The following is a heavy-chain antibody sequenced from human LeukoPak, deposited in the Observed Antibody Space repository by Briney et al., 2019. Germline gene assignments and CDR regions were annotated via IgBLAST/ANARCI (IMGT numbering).Heavy chain of an antibody. CDR3: ARDRSGGGYDC. CDR2: ISYDGSDK. V-gene: IGHV3-30-3*01. D-gene: IGHD5-12*01. CDR1: GFTFTSYA. Sequence: GRSLRLSCAASGFTFTSYALHWVRQAPGKGLEWVAVISYDGSDKNYGDSVKGRFTISRDNSKNTLYLQMNSLRAEDTAVYYCARDRSGGGYDCWGQGTLVTVSS. J-gene: IGHJ4*02.